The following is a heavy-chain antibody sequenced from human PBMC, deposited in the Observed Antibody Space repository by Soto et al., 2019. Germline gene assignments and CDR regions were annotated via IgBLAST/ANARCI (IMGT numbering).Heavy chain of an antibody. D-gene: IGHD3-22*01. Sequence: GGSLRLSCAASGFTFSDYYMSWIRQAPGKGLEWLSYLRASGTTIYYADSVKGRFTISRDNSKNTLYVQMNSLRAEDTAVYYCARATYFYDSSGYSGYGLDVWGQGTTVTVSS. J-gene: IGHJ6*02. CDR2: LRASGTTI. CDR1: GFTFSDYY. V-gene: IGHV3-11*04. CDR3: ARATYFYDSSGYSGYGLDV.